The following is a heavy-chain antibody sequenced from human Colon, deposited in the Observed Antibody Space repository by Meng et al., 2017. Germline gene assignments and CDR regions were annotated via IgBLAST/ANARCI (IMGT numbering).Heavy chain of an antibody. CDR2: IYPGDSDT. CDR3: ARRRGGYSSSWYYFDY. CDR1: GYSFTSYW. V-gene: IGHV5-51*01. Sequence: KVSCKGSGYSFTSYWIGWVRQRPGKGLEWMGIIYPGDSDTRYSPSFQGQVTISADKSISTAYLQWSSLKASDTAMYYCARRRGGYSSSWYYFDYWGQGTLVTVSS. D-gene: IGHD6-13*01. J-gene: IGHJ4*02.